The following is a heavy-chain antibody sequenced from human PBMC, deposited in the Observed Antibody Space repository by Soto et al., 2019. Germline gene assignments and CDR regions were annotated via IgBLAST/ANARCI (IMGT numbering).Heavy chain of an antibody. Sequence: PGGSLRLSCASSGFTFDDYAMHLVRQAPGKGLEWVSGISWNSGSIGYADSVKGRFTISRDNAKNSLYLQMNSLRAEDTALYYCAKDRGQQLDWFDPWGQGTLVTVSS. CDR1: GFTFDDYA. J-gene: IGHJ5*02. CDR2: ISWNSGSI. CDR3: AKDRGQQLDWFDP. D-gene: IGHD6-13*01. V-gene: IGHV3-9*01.